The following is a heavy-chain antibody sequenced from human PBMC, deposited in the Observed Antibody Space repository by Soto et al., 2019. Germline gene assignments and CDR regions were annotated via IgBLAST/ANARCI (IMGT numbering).Heavy chain of an antibody. J-gene: IGHJ4*02. CDR3: ARGTRYYASGSSHFDY. CDR2: INHSGST. V-gene: IGHV4-34*01. D-gene: IGHD3-10*01. CDR1: GGSLSGYY. Sequence: QVQLQQWGAGLLKPSETLSLTCAVYGGSLSGYYWSWIRQPPGKGLEWIGEINHSGSTNYNPSLKSRVTISLDTAKNQWPLNLRSVTAADTAVYYCARGTRYYASGSSHFDYWGQGTLVTVSS.